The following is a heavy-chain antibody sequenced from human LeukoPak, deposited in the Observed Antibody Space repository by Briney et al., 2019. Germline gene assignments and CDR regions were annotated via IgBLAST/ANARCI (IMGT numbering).Heavy chain of an antibody. J-gene: IGHJ4*02. Sequence: GGSLRLSCTASGFTFGDYTMSWVRQAPGKGLEWVGFIRSKAYGGTTQYAASVKGRFTISRDDSNSIAYLQMNSLKTEDTAVYYCARDLADYYDSSVPGGFVDYWGQGTLVTVSS. CDR3: ARDLADYYDSSVPGGFVDY. D-gene: IGHD3-22*01. CDR2: IRSKAYGGTT. V-gene: IGHV3-49*04. CDR1: GFTFGDYT.